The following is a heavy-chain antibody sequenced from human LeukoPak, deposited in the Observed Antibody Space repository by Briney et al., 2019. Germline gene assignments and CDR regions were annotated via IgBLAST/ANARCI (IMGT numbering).Heavy chain of an antibody. V-gene: IGHV4-59*01. CDR2: ISYSGST. J-gene: IGHJ4*02. D-gene: IGHD3-3*01. CDR3: ARKEWVPYYFDY. CDR1: GGSISSYS. Sequence: SETLSLTCTVSGGSISSYSWSWIRQPPGKGLEWIGYISYSGSTNYSPSLKSRATISVDTSKNQFSLKLTSVTAADPAGYYCARKEWVPYYFDYWGQGTLVTVSS.